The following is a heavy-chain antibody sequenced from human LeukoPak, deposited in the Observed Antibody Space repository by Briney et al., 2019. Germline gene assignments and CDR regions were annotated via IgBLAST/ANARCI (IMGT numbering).Heavy chain of an antibody. J-gene: IGHJ6*04. CDR3: AELGITMIGGV. V-gene: IGHV3-48*03. CDR2: ISSGSTI. CDR1: GFTFSSYE. D-gene: IGHD3-10*02. Sequence: GGSLRLSCAASGFTFSSYEMNWVRQAPGKGLEWVSYISSGSTIYYADPVKGRFTISRDNAKNSLYLQMNSLRAEDTAVYYCAELGITMIGGVWGKGTTVTISS.